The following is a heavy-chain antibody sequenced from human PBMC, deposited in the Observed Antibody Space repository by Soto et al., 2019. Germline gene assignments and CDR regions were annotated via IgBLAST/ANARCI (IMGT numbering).Heavy chain of an antibody. CDR2: IMPIFRTP. CDR1: GGTFSNSA. CDR3: AXXXXXLPLDGNYYYVLDV. D-gene: IGHD1-26*01. J-gene: IGHJ6*02. Sequence: QVQLEQSGAEVKKPGSSVKVSCKASGGTFSNSAISWVRQAPGQGLAWVGGIMPIFRTPDYAQKFQGRVTXXXAESTSKAYTEFXXLXXXDTAVXYCAXXXXXLPLDGNYYYVLDVWGQGTTVTV. V-gene: IGHV1-69*05.